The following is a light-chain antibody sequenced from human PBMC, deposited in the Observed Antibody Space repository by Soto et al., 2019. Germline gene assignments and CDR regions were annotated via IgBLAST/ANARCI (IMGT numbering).Light chain of an antibody. CDR1: SSNIGAGYD. CDR2: GNS. Sequence: QPVLTQPPSVSGAPGQRVTISCTGSSSNIGAGYDVHWYQQLPGTAPKLPIYGNSNRPSGVPDRFSGSKSGTSASLAITGLQAEDEADYYCQSYDSSLSGYVFGTGTKLTVL. CDR3: QSYDSSLSGYV. V-gene: IGLV1-40*01. J-gene: IGLJ1*01.